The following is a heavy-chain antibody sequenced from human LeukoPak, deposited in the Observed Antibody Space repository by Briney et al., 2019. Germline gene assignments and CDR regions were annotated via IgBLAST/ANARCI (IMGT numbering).Heavy chain of an antibody. CDR1: GFTFSSYE. CDR3: VSGYRNGVDY. CDR2: ISSGGSAI. J-gene: IGHJ4*02. Sequence: PGGSLRLSCAVSGFTFSSYEMNWVRQAPGKGLEWVSYISSGGSAIYYADSVRGRFTISRGNARNSLYLQMNSLRIEDTAVYYCVSGYRNGVDYWGQGILVTVSS. D-gene: IGHD5-12*01. V-gene: IGHV3-48*03.